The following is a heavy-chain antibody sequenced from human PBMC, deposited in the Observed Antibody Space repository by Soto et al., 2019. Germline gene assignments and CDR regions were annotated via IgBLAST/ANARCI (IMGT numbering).Heavy chain of an antibody. CDR2: ISDSGST. CDR1: GFTFSSHA. V-gene: IGHV3-23*01. CDR3: AKDLMIAVVTNLFDY. D-gene: IGHD3-22*01. J-gene: IGHJ4*02. Sequence: PGGSLRLSCAASGFTFSSHAMSWVRQAPGKGLEWVSGISDSGSTYYPDSVKGRFTISRDNSKNTLYLQMNTLRAEDTAIYYCAKDLMIAVVTNLFDYWGQGTLVTVSS.